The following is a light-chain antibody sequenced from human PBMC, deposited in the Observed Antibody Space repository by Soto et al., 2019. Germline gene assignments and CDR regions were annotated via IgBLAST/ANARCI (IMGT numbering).Light chain of an antibody. J-gene: IGKJ1*01. CDR2: WAS. CDR1: QSVLYSSNNRNY. Sequence: DIVMTQYQDSLAVSLGERATINCKSSQSVLYSSNNRNYIAWYQQKPGQPPKLIIYWASTRESGVPDRFSGSGSGTDFTLTISSLQAEDVALYYCQQYYDTPPTFGQGTRWIS. CDR3: QQYYDTPPT. V-gene: IGKV4-1*01.